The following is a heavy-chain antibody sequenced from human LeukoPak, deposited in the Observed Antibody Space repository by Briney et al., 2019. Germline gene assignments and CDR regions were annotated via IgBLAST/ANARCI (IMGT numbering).Heavy chain of an antibody. CDR2: IYPGDSDT. J-gene: IGHJ3*02. D-gene: IGHD3-22*01. Sequence: GESLKISCKGSGYSFTSYWIGWVRQMPGKGLKWMGIIYPGDSDTRYSPSFQGQVTISADKSISTAYLQWSSLKASDTAMYYCARPQYYYDSSVSDAFDIWGQGTMVTVSS. CDR1: GYSFTSYW. V-gene: IGHV5-51*01. CDR3: ARPQYYYDSSVSDAFDI.